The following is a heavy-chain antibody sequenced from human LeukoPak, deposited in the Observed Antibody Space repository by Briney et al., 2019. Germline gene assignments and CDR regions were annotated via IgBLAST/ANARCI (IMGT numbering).Heavy chain of an antibody. CDR1: GFTFSSYS. CDR2: ISSSSSYI. D-gene: IGHD6-13*01. J-gene: IGHJ4*02. V-gene: IGHV3-21*01. Sequence: RAGGSLRLSCAASGFTFSSYSMNWVRQAPGKGLEWVSSISSSSSYIYYADSVKGRFTISRDNAKNSLYLQMNSLRAEDTALYYCARGLIGSWYGQGDYWGQGTLVTVS. CDR3: ARGLIGSWYGQGDY.